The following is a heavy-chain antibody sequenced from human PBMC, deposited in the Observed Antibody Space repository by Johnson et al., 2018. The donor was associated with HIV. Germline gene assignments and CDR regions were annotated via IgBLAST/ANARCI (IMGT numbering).Heavy chain of an antibody. J-gene: IGHJ3*01. CDR2: ISTNGFLT. D-gene: IGHD1-20*01. CDR1: GFTFSNSA. V-gene: IGHV3-64*01. Sequence: EQLEESGGGVVQPGGSVRLSCAAPGFTFSNSAMHWVRQAPGKGLEYVSAISTNGFLTDYATSVKGRFTISRDESKNTLYLQMNSLKTEDTAVYYCTTSGRITVVPSTWGQGTMVTVSS. CDR3: TTSGRITVVPST.